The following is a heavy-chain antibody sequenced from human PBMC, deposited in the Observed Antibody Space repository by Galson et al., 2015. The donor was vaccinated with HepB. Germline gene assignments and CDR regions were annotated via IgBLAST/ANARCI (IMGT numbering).Heavy chain of an antibody. V-gene: IGHV1-18*04. J-gene: IGHJ6*02. CDR2: ISAYNGNT. Sequence: SVKVSCKASGYTFTSYGISWVRQAPGQGLEWIGWISAYNGNTNYAQKLQGRVTMTTDTSTSTAYMELRSLRSGDTAVYYCAASVGRLYYYYGMDVWGQGTTVTVSS. CDR1: GYTFTSYG. CDR3: AASVGRLYYYYGMDV. D-gene: IGHD6-19*01.